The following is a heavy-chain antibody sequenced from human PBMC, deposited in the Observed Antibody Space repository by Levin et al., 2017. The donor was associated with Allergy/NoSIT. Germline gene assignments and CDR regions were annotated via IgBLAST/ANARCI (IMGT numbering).Heavy chain of an antibody. CDR2: INPSGGST. Sequence: ASVKVSCKASGYTFTSYYMHWVRQAPGQGLEWMGIINPSGGSTSYAQKFQGRVTMTRDTSTSTVYMELNSLRSEDTAVYYCARDLALGYCSGGSCYPTGDYWGQGTLVTVSS. CDR3: ARDLALGYCSGGSCYPTGDY. CDR1: GYTFTSYY. V-gene: IGHV1-46*01. D-gene: IGHD2-15*01. J-gene: IGHJ4*02.